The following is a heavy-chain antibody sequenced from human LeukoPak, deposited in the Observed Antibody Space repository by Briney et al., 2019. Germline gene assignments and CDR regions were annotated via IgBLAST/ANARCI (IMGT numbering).Heavy chain of an antibody. CDR2: IHTSGTT. V-gene: IGHV4-4*07. CDR3: ASSSWTKTFEN. J-gene: IGHJ4*01. Sequence: PSETLSLTCSVSGGSISFYYWNWIRKPAGKGLEWIGRIHTSGTTNYNPSLKSRVTMSIDTSQKKFSLNLTSVTAADTAVYYCASSSWTKTFENWGARALLTVSS. CDR1: GGSISFYY. D-gene: IGHD1/OR15-1a*01.